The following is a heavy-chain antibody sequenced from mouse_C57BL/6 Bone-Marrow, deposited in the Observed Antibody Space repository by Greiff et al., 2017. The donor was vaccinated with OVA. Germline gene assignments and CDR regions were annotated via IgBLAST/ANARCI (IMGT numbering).Heavy chain of an antibody. CDR3: ARPFDYRVDYYAMDY. CDR1: GFTFSDYG. J-gene: IGHJ4*01. V-gene: IGHV5-17*01. Sequence: EVKVEESGGGLVKPGGSLKLSCAASGFTFSDYGMHWVRQAPEKGLEWVAYISSGSSTIYYADTVKGRFTISRDNAKNNLFLQMTSLMSEDTAMYYCARPFDYRVDYYAMDYWGQGTSVTVSS. CDR2: ISSGSSTI. D-gene: IGHD2-4*01.